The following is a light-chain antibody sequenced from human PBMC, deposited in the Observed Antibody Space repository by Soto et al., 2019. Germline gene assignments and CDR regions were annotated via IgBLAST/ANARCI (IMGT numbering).Light chain of an antibody. CDR2: AAS. V-gene: IGKV1-8*01. CDR3: QQYYSYPPT. CDR1: QGISSY. Sequence: AIRMTQSPSSLSASTGDRVTITCRARQGISSYLAWYQLKPGKAPKLLIYAASTLQSGVPSRFSGSGSGTDFTLTISCLQSEDFATYYCQQYYSYPPTFGQGTRLE. J-gene: IGKJ5*01.